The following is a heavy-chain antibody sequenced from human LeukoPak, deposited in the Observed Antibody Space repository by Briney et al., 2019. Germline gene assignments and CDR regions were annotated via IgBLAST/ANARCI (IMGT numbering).Heavy chain of an antibody. CDR1: GYTFTGYY. D-gene: IGHD3-3*01. Sequence: GASVKVSCKASGYTFTGYYMHWVRQAPGQGLEWMGRINPNSGGTNYAQKFQGRVTMTRDTSISTAYKELSRLRSDDTAVYYCARNRRITILDWFDPWGQGTLVTVSS. J-gene: IGHJ5*02. CDR2: INPNSGGT. CDR3: ARNRRITILDWFDP. V-gene: IGHV1-2*06.